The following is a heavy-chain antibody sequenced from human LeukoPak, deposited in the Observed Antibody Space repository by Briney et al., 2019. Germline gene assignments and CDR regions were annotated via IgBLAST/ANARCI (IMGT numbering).Heavy chain of an antibody. Sequence: GGSLRLSCAASGFTVSDNYMNWVRQAPGKGLEWVSVISTGGSTYYADSVKGRFTISRDNSKNTLYLQMNSLRADDTAVYFCARRSGIAVAGAFDYWGQGTLVTVSS. CDR3: ARRSGIAVAGAFDY. J-gene: IGHJ4*02. V-gene: IGHV3-66*04. CDR2: ISTGGST. CDR1: GFTVSDNY. D-gene: IGHD6-19*01.